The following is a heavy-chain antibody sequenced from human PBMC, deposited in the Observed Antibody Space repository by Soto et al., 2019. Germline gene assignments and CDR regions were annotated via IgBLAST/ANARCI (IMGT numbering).Heavy chain of an antibody. Sequence: QVQLQESGPGLVKPSETLSLTCTVSGGSIGSYYWSWIRQPPGKGLEWIGYIYYTGSTNYNPSLTSRVAISLNTSKNQSSLKLSSVSTADTAKYYCARESSIAPAGKNYAFDPWCKGTLFTVSS. J-gene: IGHJ5*02. CDR2: IYYTGST. V-gene: IGHV4-59*01. CDR1: GGSIGSYY. CDR3: ARESSIAPAGKNYAFDP. D-gene: IGHD6-13*01.